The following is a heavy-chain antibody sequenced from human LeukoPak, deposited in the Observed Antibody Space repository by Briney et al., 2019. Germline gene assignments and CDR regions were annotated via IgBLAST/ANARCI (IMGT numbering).Heavy chain of an antibody. CDR3: ARGLPVAGFTDY. CDR1: GGSISSYY. CDR2: IYYSGST. J-gene: IGHJ4*02. V-gene: IGHV4-59*01. D-gene: IGHD6-19*01. Sequence: SETLSLTCTVAGGSISSYYWSWIRQPPGKGLEWIGYIYYSGSTNYNPSLKSRVTISVDTSKNQFSLKLSSVIAADTAVYYCARGLPVAGFTDYWGQGTLVTVSS.